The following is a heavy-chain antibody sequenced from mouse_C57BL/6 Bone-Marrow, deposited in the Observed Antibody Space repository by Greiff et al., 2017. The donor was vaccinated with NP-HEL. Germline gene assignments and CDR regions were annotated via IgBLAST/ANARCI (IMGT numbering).Heavy chain of an antibody. Sequence: VKLQESGAELARPGASVKLSCKASGYTFTSYGISWVKQRTGQGLEWIGEIYPRSGNTYYNEKFKGKATLTADKSSSTAYMELRSLTSEDSAVYFCASSYYAMDDWGKGTSVTASS. J-gene: IGHJ4*01. V-gene: IGHV1-81*01. CDR3: ASSYYAMDD. CDR1: GYTFTSYG. CDR2: IYPRSGNT.